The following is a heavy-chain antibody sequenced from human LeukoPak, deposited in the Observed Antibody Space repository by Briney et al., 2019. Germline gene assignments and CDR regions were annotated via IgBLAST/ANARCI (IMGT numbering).Heavy chain of an antibody. CDR2: ISSSGSTI. Sequence: GGSLRLSCAASGFTVSSNYMNWARQAPGKGLEWVSYISSSGSTIYYADSVKGRFTISRDNAKNSLYLQMNSLRAEDTAVYYCARGPYCSGGSCYSGTNFDYWGQGTLVTVSS. J-gene: IGHJ4*02. CDR3: ARGPYCSGGSCYSGTNFDY. D-gene: IGHD2-15*01. V-gene: IGHV3-48*03. CDR1: GFTVSSNY.